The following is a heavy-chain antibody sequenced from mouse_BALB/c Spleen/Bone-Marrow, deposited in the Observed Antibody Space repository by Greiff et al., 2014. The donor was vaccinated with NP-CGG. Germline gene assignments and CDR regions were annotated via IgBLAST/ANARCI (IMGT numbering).Heavy chain of an antibody. CDR2: ILPGSGSI. Sequence: QVQLQQSGAELMKPGASVKISCKATGYTFSRYWIEWVKQRPGHGLEWIGEILPGSGSINYNEKFKGKATFTADTSSNTAYMQLSSLTSEDSAVYYCARWGYGSSYVGYFDVWGAGTTVTVSS. J-gene: IGHJ1*01. CDR3: ARWGYGSSYVGYFDV. CDR1: GYTFSRYW. V-gene: IGHV1-9*01. D-gene: IGHD1-1*01.